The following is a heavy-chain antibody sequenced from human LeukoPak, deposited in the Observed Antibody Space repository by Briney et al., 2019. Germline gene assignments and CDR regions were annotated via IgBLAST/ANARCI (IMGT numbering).Heavy chain of an antibody. CDR1: GFTFSSYA. J-gene: IGHJ4*02. CDR2: ISYDGSNK. D-gene: IGHD6-19*01. Sequence: GGSLRLSCAASGFTFSSYAMHWVRQAPGKGLEWVAVISYDGSNKYYADSVKGRFTISRDNSKNTLYLQMNSLRAEDTAVYYCARAIAVADRPEEYFDYWGQGTLVTVSS. V-gene: IGHV3-30-3*01. CDR3: ARAIAVADRPEEYFDY.